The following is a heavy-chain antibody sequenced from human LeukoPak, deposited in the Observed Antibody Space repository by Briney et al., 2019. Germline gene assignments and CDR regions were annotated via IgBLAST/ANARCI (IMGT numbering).Heavy chain of an antibody. CDR1: GFTFSSYE. Sequence: PGGSLRLSCAASGFTFSSYEMNWVRQAPGKGLEWVSYISSSGSTIYYADSVKGRLTISRDNAKNSLYLQMNSLRAEDTAVYYCARDGATYYYGSGSYTHYYMGVWGKGTTVTVSS. D-gene: IGHD3-10*01. CDR3: ARDGATYYYGSGSYTHYYMGV. CDR2: ISSSGSTI. J-gene: IGHJ6*03. V-gene: IGHV3-48*03.